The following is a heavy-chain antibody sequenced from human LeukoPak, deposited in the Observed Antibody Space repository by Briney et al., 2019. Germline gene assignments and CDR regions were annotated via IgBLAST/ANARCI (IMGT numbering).Heavy chain of an antibody. V-gene: IGHV1-18*01. CDR1: GYTFTSYG. J-gene: IGHJ3*02. D-gene: IGHD5-18*01. CDR3: ARVYTAMAPKGYAFDI. CDR2: ISAYNGNT. Sequence: GASVKVSCKASGYTFTSYGISWVRQAPGQGLEWMGWISAYNGNTNYAQKLQGRVTMTTDTSTSTAYMELRSLRSDDTAVYYCARVYTAMAPKGYAFDIWGQGTMVTVSS.